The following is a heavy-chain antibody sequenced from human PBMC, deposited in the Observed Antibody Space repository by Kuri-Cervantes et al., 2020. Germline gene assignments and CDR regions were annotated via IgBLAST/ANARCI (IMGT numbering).Heavy chain of an antibody. J-gene: IGHJ3*02. CDR1: GFTFSDYY. V-gene: IGHV3-11*01. CDR3: ARVAAAGYYDAFDI. CDR2: ISSSGSTI. Sequence: LSLTCAASGFTFSDYYMSWIRQAPGKGLEWVSYISSSGSTIYYADSVKGRFTISRDNAKNSLYLQMNSLRAEDTAVYYCARVAAAGYYDAFDIWGQGTMVTVSS. D-gene: IGHD6-13*01.